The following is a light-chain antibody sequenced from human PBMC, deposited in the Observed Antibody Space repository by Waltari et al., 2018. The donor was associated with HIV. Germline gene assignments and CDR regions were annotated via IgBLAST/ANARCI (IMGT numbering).Light chain of an antibody. J-gene: IGLJ2*01. CDR1: SSNIGSRS. V-gene: IGLV1-44*01. CDR3: SVWGVTLNGLV. CDR2: RNT. Sequence: QSLLTQSPSASGTPGQRVNISCFGTSSNIGSRSVNWYQHFPGTPPRRLVFRNTEPPSGVPDRFSGSKAGTSASLAISVLHSQDEADCYCSVWGVTLNGLVFGGGTRLTVL.